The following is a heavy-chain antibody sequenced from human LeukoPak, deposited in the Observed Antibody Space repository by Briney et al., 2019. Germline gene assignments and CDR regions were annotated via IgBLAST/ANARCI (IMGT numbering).Heavy chain of an antibody. D-gene: IGHD3-16*01. CDR3: ARVGVGRGYYYYYMDV. CDR2: ISSSSSTI. CDR1: GFTFSSYS. Sequence: GGSLRLSCAASGFTFSSYSMNWVRQAPGKGLEWVSYISSSSSTIYYADSVKGRFTISRDNAKNSLYLQMNSLRAEDTVVYYCARVGVGRGYYYYYMDVWGKGTTVTVSS. V-gene: IGHV3-48*01. J-gene: IGHJ6*03.